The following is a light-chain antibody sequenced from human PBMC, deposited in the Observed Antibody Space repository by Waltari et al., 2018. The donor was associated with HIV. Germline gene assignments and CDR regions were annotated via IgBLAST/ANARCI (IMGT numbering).Light chain of an antibody. CDR3: CSYTGSSTRRPYV. V-gene: IGLV2-23*01. J-gene: IGLJ1*01. CDR1: SRDVGGYNL. Sequence: SALTQPASVSWSPGQSITISCSGTSRDVGGYNLVFWYQQHPGKAPKVMIYEDSKRPSGVSNRFSGSKSGNTASLTISGLQAEDEADYYCCSYTGSSTRRPYVFGTGTKVTVL. CDR2: EDS.